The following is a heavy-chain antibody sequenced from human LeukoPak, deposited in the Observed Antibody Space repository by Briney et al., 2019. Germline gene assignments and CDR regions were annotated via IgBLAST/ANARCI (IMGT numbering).Heavy chain of an antibody. CDR1: GFTFSTYG. Sequence: GGSLRLSCATSGFTFSTYGMSWVRQAPGKGLEWVSAISGSGGSTYYADSVKGRFTISRDNAKNSLYLQMNSLRAEDTAVYYCAELGITMIGGVWGKGTTVTISS. V-gene: IGHV3-23*01. J-gene: IGHJ6*04. D-gene: IGHD3-10*02. CDR2: ISGSGGST. CDR3: AELGITMIGGV.